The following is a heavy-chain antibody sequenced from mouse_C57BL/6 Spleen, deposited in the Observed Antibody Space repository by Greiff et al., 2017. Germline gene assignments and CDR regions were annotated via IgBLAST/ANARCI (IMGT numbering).Heavy chain of an antibody. CDR2: ISGGGGNT. CDR3: ARHSNYVGWDYFDY. Sequence: EVKLVESGGGLVKPGGSLKLSCAASGFTFSSYTMSWVRQTPEKRLEWVATISGGGGNTYYPDSVKGRFTISRDNAKNTLYLQMSSLRSEDTALYYCARHSNYVGWDYFDYWGQGTTLTVSS. D-gene: IGHD2-5*01. CDR1: GFTFSSYT. V-gene: IGHV5-9*01. J-gene: IGHJ2*01.